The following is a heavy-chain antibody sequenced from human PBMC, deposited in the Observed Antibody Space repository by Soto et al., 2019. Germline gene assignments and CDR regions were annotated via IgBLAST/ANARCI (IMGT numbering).Heavy chain of an antibody. Sequence: GGSLRLSCAASGLPFNRNGMHWVRQAPGKGLEWVAVIWYDGSKEYYSDSVKGRFTISRDNSKNMLYLQMNSVRVEDTAVYYCARVRGYVRVDAFDIWGQGTMVTVSS. V-gene: IGHV3-33*01. J-gene: IGHJ3*02. CDR3: ARVRGYVRVDAFDI. CDR1: GLPFNRNG. D-gene: IGHD3-16*01. CDR2: IWYDGSKE.